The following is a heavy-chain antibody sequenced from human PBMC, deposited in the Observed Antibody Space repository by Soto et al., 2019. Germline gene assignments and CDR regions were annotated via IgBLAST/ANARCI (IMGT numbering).Heavy chain of an antibody. CDR3: ARHATKATLDY. CDR2: IYYSGST. CDR1: GGSISSYY. Sequence: SETLSLTCTVSGGSISSYYWSWIRQPPGKGLEWIGYIYYSGSTNYNPSLKSRVTISVDTSKNQFSLKLSSVTAADTAVYYCARHATKATLDYWGQGTLVTVSS. V-gene: IGHV4-59*08. D-gene: IGHD2-15*01. J-gene: IGHJ4*02.